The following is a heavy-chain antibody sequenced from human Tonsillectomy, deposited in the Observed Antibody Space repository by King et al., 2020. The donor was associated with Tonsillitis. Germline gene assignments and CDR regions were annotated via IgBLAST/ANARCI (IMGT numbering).Heavy chain of an antibody. Sequence: VQLVESGGGLVKPGGSLRLSCAASGFTLSNAWMSWVRQAPVRGLEWVARIKSKTDGGTIDYAAPVKGRFTISKNDSINTLYLQMNSLKTEDTAVYYCTSRGYWGQGTLVTVSS. CDR3: TSRGY. CDR1: GFTLSNAW. J-gene: IGHJ4*02. D-gene: IGHD1-1*01. CDR2: IKSKTDGGTI. V-gene: IGHV3-15*01.